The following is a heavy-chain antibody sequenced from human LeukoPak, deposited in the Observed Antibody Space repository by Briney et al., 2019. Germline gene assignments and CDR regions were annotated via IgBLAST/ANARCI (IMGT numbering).Heavy chain of an antibody. CDR1: GYTFTSYG. CDR2: ISAYNGNT. Sequence: GASVKVSCKASGYTFTSYGISWVRQAPGQGLEWMGWISAYNGNTNYAQKLQGRVTMTTDTSTSTAYMELRSLRSDDTAVYYCARAPRGAYCGGDCGSQHWGQGTLVTVSP. D-gene: IGHD2-21*01. J-gene: IGHJ1*01. CDR3: ARAPRGAYCGGDCGSQH. V-gene: IGHV1-18*01.